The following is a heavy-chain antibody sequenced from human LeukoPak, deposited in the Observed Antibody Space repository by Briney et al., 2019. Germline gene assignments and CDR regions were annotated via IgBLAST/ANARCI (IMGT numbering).Heavy chain of an antibody. CDR1: GYTFTGYY. Sequence: ASVKVSCKASGYTFTGYYMHWVRQAPGQGLEWMGRINPNSGGTNYAQKFQGRVTMTRDTSISTAYMELSRLRSDDTAVYYCAREVAGTRVAYYFDYWGQGTLVTVSS. D-gene: IGHD6-19*01. V-gene: IGHV1-2*06. J-gene: IGHJ4*02. CDR2: INPNSGGT. CDR3: AREVAGTRVAYYFDY.